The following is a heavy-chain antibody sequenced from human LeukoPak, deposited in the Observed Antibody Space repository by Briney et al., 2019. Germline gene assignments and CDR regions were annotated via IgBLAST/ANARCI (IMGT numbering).Heavy chain of an antibody. J-gene: IGHJ5*02. V-gene: IGHV4-38-2*02. Sequence: SETLSLTCTVSGYSISSGYYWGWIRPPPGKGLEWIGSIYHSGSTYYNPSLKSRVTISLDTSKNRFSLKLSSVTATDAAVYYCAGSSYSDGWPNWFDPWGQGTLVTVSS. CDR3: AGSSYSDGWPNWFDP. D-gene: IGHD6-19*01. CDR1: GYSISSGYY. CDR2: IYHSGST.